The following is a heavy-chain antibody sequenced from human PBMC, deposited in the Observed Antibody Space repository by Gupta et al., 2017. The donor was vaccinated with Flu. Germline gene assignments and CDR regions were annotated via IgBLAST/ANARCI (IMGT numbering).Heavy chain of an antibody. CDR1: GFVFGDYA. V-gene: IGHV3-23*01. CDR2: IKYNGETT. J-gene: IGHJ4*02. CDR3: AKEGGTQLHGVPLQN. D-gene: IGHD2-8*01. Sequence: EVQLLESGGGLVQPGESLRPSRSGSGFVFGDYAMTWVRQSPGKGLEWVSSIKYNGETTFYPDAVKGRFTISRDNSKNTLFLQMTRLRVEDTAVYYCAKEGGTQLHGVPLQNWGQGTQVIVS.